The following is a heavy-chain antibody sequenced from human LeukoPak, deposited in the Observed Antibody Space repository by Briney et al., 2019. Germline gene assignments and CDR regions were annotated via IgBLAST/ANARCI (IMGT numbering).Heavy chain of an antibody. CDR1: GGTFSSYA. V-gene: IGHV1-69*13. D-gene: IGHD2-2*01. CDR3: ARGGDIVVVQNWFDP. CDR2: IIPIFGTA. J-gene: IGHJ5*02. Sequence: SVNVSCKASGGTFSSYAISWVRQAPGQGLEWMGGIIPIFGTANYAQKFQGRVTITADESTSTAYMELSSLRSEDTAVYYCARGGDIVVVQNWFDPWGQGTLVTVSS.